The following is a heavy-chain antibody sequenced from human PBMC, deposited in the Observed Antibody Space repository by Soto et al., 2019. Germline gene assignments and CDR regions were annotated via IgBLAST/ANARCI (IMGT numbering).Heavy chain of an antibody. V-gene: IGHV3-20*04. CDR2: INWNGDNT. CDR3: GRATGNCGGDCYTVSYFDY. D-gene: IGHD2-21*02. CDR1: GFTFDRYG. Sequence: PGGSLRLSCAASGFTFDRYGRSWVRQTPGKGLEWVPGINWNGDNTGYADSVKGRFTISRDNAKNSLYLQMNSLRAEDTALYYCGRATGNCGGDCYTVSYFDYWGQGTQVTVSS. J-gene: IGHJ4*02.